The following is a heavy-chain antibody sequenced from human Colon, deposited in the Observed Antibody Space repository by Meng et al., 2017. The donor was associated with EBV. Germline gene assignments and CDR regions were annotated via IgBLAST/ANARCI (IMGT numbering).Heavy chain of an antibody. CDR2: ISYGGST. V-gene: IGHV4-39*07. J-gene: IGHJ4*02. CDR3: ARGIQIWHEIDY. Sequence: RRPQESGPGLVKPSETLSLTCTVSGGSISSSSYSCAWIRQPPGKGLEWIGGISYGGSTSYNPSLKSRVTISIDTSKNQFSLSLTSVTAADTAIYYCARGIQIWHEIDYWGQGTLVTVSS. D-gene: IGHD5-18*01. CDR1: GGSISSSSYS.